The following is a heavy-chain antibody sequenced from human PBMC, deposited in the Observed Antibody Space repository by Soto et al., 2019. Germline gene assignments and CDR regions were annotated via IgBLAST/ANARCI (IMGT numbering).Heavy chain of an antibody. D-gene: IGHD3-22*01. J-gene: IGHJ4*02. CDR2: IYHGGST. Sequence: QLQLRESGSGLLKPSQTLSLTCAVSSLSVTSGGFSWSWIRQPPGKGLEWIGFIYHGGSTHYNPSLRGRVTMAVDRSKNQFSLKLSSVTAADTAVYYFARAVRRSIYETSGYANDFDYWGQGAPVTVSS. CDR3: ARAVRRSIYETSGYANDFDY. V-gene: IGHV4-30-2*01. CDR1: SLSVTSGGFS.